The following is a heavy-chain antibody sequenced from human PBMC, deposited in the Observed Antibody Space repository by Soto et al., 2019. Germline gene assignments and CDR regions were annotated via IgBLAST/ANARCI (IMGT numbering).Heavy chain of an antibody. Sequence: AGGSLRLSCAASGFTFDDYAMHWVRQAPGKGLEWVSGISWNSGSIGYADSVKGRFTISRDNAKNSLFLQMNSLRVEDTALYYCARGGYSSGWWAGTLDYWGQGTLVTVSS. D-gene: IGHD6-19*01. J-gene: IGHJ4*02. CDR1: GFTFDDYA. V-gene: IGHV3-9*01. CDR2: ISWNSGSI. CDR3: ARGGYSSGWWAGTLDY.